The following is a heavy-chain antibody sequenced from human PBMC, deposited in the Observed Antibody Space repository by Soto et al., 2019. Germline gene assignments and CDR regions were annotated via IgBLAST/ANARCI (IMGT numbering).Heavy chain of an antibody. D-gene: IGHD3-3*01. CDR3: AHRSWRPTPFDY. CDR2: IYWDDEK. J-gene: IGHJ4*02. V-gene: IGHV2-5*02. CDR1: GFSFSASGVG. Sequence: QITLKESGPTLVKPTQTLTLTCTFSGFSFSASGVGVGWIRQPPGKALEWLALIYWDDEKSYRPSLKSNLTITKDTSKNQGVLTMTNMDPVDTGTYYCAHRSWRPTPFDYWGQGILVTVSS.